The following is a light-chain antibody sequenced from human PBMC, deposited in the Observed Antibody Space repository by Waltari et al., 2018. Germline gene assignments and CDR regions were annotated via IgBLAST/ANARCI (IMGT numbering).Light chain of an antibody. CDR3: HQYNDGPPFN. CDR2: GAS. V-gene: IGKV3-15*01. Sequence: EIVMTQSPATLSVSPGERAILPCRASQSVTTNLAWYHQKPGQAPRLLIYGASTRATDIPARFSGSGSGTEFTLTISSLQSEDFAVYYCHQYNDGPPFNFGPGTKLEIK. J-gene: IGKJ2*01. CDR1: QSVTTN.